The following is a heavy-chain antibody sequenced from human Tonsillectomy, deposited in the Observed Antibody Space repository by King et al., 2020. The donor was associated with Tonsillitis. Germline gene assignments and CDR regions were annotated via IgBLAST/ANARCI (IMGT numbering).Heavy chain of an antibody. Sequence: VQLVESGGGLVQPGGSLRLSCAASGFTFSTYWMHWVRQAPGKGLVWVSRINGDGSSTSYGDSVKGRFTISRDNAKNTLYLQMNSPRAEDTAVYYCARAPPGNYYYYMDVWGKGTTVTVSS. CDR3: ARAPPGNYYYYMDV. J-gene: IGHJ6*03. V-gene: IGHV3-74*01. D-gene: IGHD1-26*01. CDR1: GFTFSTYW. CDR2: INGDGSST.